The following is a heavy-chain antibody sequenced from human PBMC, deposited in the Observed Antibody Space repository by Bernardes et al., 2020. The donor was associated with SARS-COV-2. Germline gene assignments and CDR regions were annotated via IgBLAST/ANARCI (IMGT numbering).Heavy chain of an antibody. CDR1: GGSFSGYY. D-gene: IGHD3-10*01. V-gene: IGHV4-34*01. CDR2: INHSGST. CDR3: ARGLTVQGVIIYYYYGMDG. Sequence: SETLSLTCAVYGGSFSGYYWSWIRQPPGKGLEWIGEINHSGSTNYNPSLKSRVTISVDTSKNQFSLKLSSVTAADTAVYYCARGLTVQGVIIYYYYGMDGWGQGTTVTVSS. J-gene: IGHJ6*02.